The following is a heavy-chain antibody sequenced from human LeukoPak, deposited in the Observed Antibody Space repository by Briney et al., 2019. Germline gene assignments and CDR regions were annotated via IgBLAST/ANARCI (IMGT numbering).Heavy chain of an antibody. J-gene: IGHJ4*02. CDR1: GYTFINHA. Sequence: ASVKVSCKASGYTFINHAIHCVRQAPGQRLDWMGWINIGNGNTKYSQNFQGRITITRDTPATTVYIDLSSLRSEDTAVYYCARRLGRSFDYWGQGTLVTVSS. CDR3: ARRLGRSFDY. V-gene: IGHV1-3*04. CDR2: INIGNGNT. D-gene: IGHD2-21*01.